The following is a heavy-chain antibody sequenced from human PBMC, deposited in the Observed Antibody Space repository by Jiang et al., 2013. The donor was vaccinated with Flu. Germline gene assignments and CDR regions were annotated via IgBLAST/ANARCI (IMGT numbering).Heavy chain of an antibody. V-gene: IGHV1-3*04. CDR1: GQTLASYA. CDR2: INTGVGNT. J-gene: IGHJ5*02. D-gene: IGHD1-1*01. Sequence: GAEVKKPGASVKVSCKASGQTLASYAMHWVRQAPGQRLEWMGWINTGVGNTKYSQKFQGRVTITRDTSASTIYMELSSLRSEDTAIYYCARSGGMFLEDPWGQGNPGHRLL. CDR3: ARSGGMFLEDP.